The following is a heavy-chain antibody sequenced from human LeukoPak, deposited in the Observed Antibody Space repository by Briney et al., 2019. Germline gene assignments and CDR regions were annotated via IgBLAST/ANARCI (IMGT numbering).Heavy chain of an antibody. CDR3: ARGTPTNFYDYVWGSYRSLFDY. V-gene: IGHV3-48*03. D-gene: IGHD3-16*02. CDR2: ISSSGSTM. J-gene: IGHJ4*02. CDR1: RFTFSTYE. Sequence: PGGSLRLSCAASRFTFSTYEMIWVRQAPGKGLEWVSYISSSGSTMYYADSVKGRFTISRDNSKNTLYLQMNSLRAEDTAVYYCARGTPTNFYDYVWGSYRSLFDYWGQGTLVTVSS.